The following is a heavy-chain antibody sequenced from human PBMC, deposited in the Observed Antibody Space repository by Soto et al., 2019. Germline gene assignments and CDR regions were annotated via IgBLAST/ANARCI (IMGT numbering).Heavy chain of an antibody. CDR1: GFTFSSYA. J-gene: IGHJ4*02. V-gene: IGHV3-23*01. Sequence: GGSLRLSCAASGFTFSSYAMSWVRQAPGKGLEWVSAISGSGGSTYYADSVKGRFTISRDNSKNTLYLQMNSLRAEDTAVYYCATFWGSYSYYYFDYWGQGTLVTVSS. D-gene: IGHD3-16*01. CDR3: ATFWGSYSYYYFDY. CDR2: ISGSGGST.